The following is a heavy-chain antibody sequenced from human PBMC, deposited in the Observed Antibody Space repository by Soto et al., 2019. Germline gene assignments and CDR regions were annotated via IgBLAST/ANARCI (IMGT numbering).Heavy chain of an antibody. CDR2: VRHSDT. CDR3: AKDRGGGGYPLFDS. V-gene: IGHV3-23*01. J-gene: IGHJ4*02. D-gene: IGHD2-15*01. Sequence: EVQLLESGGDLAQPGGSLQLACAASGFSINGYAMSWVRQAPWKGLEWVSTVRHSDTYYSVYVRGRFSISRDEAKNTLYLNLHNPRVEDTAVYYCAKDRGGGGYPLFDSWGQATLVTVYS. CDR1: GFSINGYA.